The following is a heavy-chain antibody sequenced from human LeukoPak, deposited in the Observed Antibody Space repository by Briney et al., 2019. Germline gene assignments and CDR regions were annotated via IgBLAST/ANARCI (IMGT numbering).Heavy chain of an antibody. D-gene: IGHD1-26*01. V-gene: IGHV3-23*01. CDR3: AKYIVGNSDSY. Sequence: GGSLRLSCVASGFTFSSYAMSWVRQAPGKGLEWVSTIAGSGATTYYADSVKGRFTIPRDNSKNTLYLQMNSLRAEDTAVYYCAKYIVGNSDSYWGQGTLVTVSS. CDR1: GFTFSSYA. J-gene: IGHJ4*02. CDR2: IAGSGATT.